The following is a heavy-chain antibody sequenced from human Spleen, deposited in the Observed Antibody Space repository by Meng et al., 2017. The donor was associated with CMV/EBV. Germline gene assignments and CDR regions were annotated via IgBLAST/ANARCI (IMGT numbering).Heavy chain of an antibody. D-gene: IGHD3-22*01. CDR1: TFSSYA. V-gene: IGHV3-23*01. CDR3: HSTVNNHLYDYDSSGFDY. Sequence: TFSSYAMSWVRQAQGKGLEWVSAISGGGSSTYYADSVKGRFTISRDNSKNTLDLQMDSLGAEDTAVYYCHSTVNNHLYDYDSSGFDYWGQGTLVTVSS. CDR2: ISGGGSST. J-gene: IGHJ4*02.